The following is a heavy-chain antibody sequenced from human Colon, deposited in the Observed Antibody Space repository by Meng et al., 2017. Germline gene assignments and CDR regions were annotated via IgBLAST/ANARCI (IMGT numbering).Heavy chain of an antibody. V-gene: IGHV3-74*01. D-gene: IGHD2-15*01. CDR1: GFTFSSYW. J-gene: IGHJ4*02. CDR2: INSDGSST. CDR3: ARCEGGSCYSAPDY. Sequence: EVQLVASGGGLVQPGGSRRLSCAASGFTFSSYWMHWVRQAPGKGLVWVSRINSDGSSTSYADSVKGRFTISRDNAKNTLYLQMNSLRAEDTAVYYCARCEGGSCYSAPDYWGQGTLVTVSS.